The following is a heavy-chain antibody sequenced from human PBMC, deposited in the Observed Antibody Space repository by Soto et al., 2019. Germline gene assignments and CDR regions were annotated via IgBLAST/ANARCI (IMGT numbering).Heavy chain of an antibody. Sequence: QVQLVQSGAEVKKPGASVKVSCKASGYTFTSYYMHWVRQAPGQGLEWMGIIHPSGGSTSYAQKFQGIVTMTRDTSTSTVYMELSSLRSEDTAVYYCAREGDIVVVPAAPAFDYWGQGTLVTVSS. CDR3: AREGDIVVVPAAPAFDY. CDR1: GYTFTSYY. D-gene: IGHD2-2*01. J-gene: IGHJ4*02. V-gene: IGHV1-46*03. CDR2: IHPSGGST.